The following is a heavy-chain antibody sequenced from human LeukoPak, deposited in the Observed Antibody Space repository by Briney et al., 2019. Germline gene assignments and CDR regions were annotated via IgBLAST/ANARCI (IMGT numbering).Heavy chain of an antibody. CDR1: GFTFSSYE. Sequence: PGESLRLSCAASGFTFSSYEMNWVRQAPGKGLEWVSYISSSGSIIYYADSVKGRFTISRDNAKNSLYLQMNSLRAEDTAVYYCARVSSSGWYVDYWGQGTLVTVSA. D-gene: IGHD6-19*01. V-gene: IGHV3-48*03. J-gene: IGHJ4*02. CDR2: ISSSGSII. CDR3: ARVSSSGWYVDY.